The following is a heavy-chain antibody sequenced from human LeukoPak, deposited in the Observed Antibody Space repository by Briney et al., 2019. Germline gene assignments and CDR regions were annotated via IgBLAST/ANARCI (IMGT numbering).Heavy chain of an antibody. D-gene: IGHD3-10*02. CDR3: ARSDVDYYYGMDV. J-gene: IGHJ6*02. Sequence: ASVKVSCKASGYTFTSYDINWVRQATGQGLEWMGWMNPNSGNTNYAQKLQGRVTMTTDTSTSTAYMELRSLRSDDTAVYYCARSDVDYYYGMDVWGQGTTVTVSS. V-gene: IGHV1-18*01. CDR1: GYTFTSYD. CDR2: MNPNSGNT.